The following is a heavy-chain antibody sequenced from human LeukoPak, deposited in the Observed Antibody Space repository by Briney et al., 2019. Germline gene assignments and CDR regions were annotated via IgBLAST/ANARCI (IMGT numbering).Heavy chain of an antibody. CDR3: TRDSAFYCFVH. V-gene: IGHV3-33*01. D-gene: IGHD1-26*01. Sequence: PGGSLRLSCAASGFTVSTSGVHWVRQAPGKGLEWVADIWADGNNKYYADSVRGRFTVSRDNSNNMVYLHMTNLRGEDTAVYYCTRDSAFYCFVHWGQGTLVTVSS. J-gene: IGHJ4*02. CDR1: GFTVSTSG. CDR2: IWADGNNK.